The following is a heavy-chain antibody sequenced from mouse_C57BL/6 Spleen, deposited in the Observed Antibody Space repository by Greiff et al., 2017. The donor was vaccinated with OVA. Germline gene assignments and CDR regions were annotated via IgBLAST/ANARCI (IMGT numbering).Heavy chain of an antibody. V-gene: IGHV1-15*01. J-gene: IGHJ2*01. CDR2: IDPETGGT. CDR1: GYTFTDYE. Sequence: VKLVESGAELVRPGASVTLSCKASGYTFTDYEMHWVKQTPVHGLEWIGAIDPETGGTAYNQKFKGKAILTADKSSSTAYMELRSLTSEDSAVYYCTRRYHKNYFDYWGQGTTLTVSS. CDR3: TRRYHKNYFDY.